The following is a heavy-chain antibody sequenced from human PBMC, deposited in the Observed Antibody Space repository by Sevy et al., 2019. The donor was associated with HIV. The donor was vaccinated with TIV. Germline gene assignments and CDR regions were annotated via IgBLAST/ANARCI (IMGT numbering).Heavy chain of an antibody. V-gene: IGHV1-2*06. CDR3: VREDINAPRTLLSFDI. CDR2: INPNSGVT. D-gene: IGHD3-3*01. Sequence: ASVKVSCKTTGYIFSDYNMHWVRQAPGQGLEWMALINPNSGVTIYAHNFRGRVSVTRDTSMSTAYMELSGLTSDGTAVYYCVREDINAPRTLLSFDIWGQGTMVTVSS. J-gene: IGHJ3*02. CDR1: GYIFSDYN.